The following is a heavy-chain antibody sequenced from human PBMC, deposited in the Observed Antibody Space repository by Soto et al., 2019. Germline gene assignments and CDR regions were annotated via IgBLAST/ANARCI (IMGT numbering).Heavy chain of an antibody. V-gene: IGHV4-34*01. Sequence: QVQLQQWGAGLLKPSETLSLTCVVYGGSLSGYYWSWIRQPPGKGLEWIGEIKDGGLTNYSPSLKGXXTXSGXRPKNQFSLKLHSVTAADTAVYYCARGQEGVVATHWAQGSLVTVSS. CDR3: ARGQEGVVATH. CDR2: IKDGGLT. CDR1: GGSLSGYY. J-gene: IGHJ4*02. D-gene: IGHD5-12*01.